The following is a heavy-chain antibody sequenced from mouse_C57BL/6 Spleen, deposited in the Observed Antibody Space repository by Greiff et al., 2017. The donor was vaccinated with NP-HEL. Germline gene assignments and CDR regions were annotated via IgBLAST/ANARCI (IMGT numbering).Heavy chain of an antibody. V-gene: IGHV7-3*01. Sequence: EVQLQESGGGLVQPGGSLSLSCAASGFTFTDYYMSWVRQPPGKALEWLGFIRNKANGYTTEYSASVKGRFTISRDNSQSILYLQMNALRAENSAIYDCARYHGSSYWYFDVWGTGTTVTVAS. D-gene: IGHD1-1*01. CDR3: ARYHGSSYWYFDV. CDR1: GFTFTDYY. CDR2: IRNKANGYTT. J-gene: IGHJ1*03.